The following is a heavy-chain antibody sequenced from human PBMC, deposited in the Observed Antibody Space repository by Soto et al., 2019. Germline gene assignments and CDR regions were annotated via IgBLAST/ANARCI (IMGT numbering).Heavy chain of an antibody. CDR3: ARIPGIAAAGPDY. V-gene: IGHV1-69*13. CDR2: IIPIFGTA. Sequence: SLKVSCKASGGTFSIYAISWVRQAPGQGLEWMGGIIPIFGTANYAQKFQGRVTITADESTSTAYMELSSLRSEDTAVYYCARIPGIAAAGPDYWGQGTLVTVSS. J-gene: IGHJ4*02. D-gene: IGHD6-13*01. CDR1: GGTFSIYA.